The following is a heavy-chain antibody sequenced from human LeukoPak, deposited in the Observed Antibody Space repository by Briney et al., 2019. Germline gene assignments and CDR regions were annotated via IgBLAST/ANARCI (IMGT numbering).Heavy chain of an antibody. D-gene: IGHD3-16*01. J-gene: IGHJ4*02. CDR2: IHYSGSS. Sequence: SETLSLTCTVSGDSISGYYWSWIRQPPGKGLEWIGYIHYSGSSNYSPSLKRRLTMSVDTSKNQLSLKLSSVTAADTAVYYCARIGGIDVRGQGTLVTVSS. CDR3: ARIGGIDV. CDR1: GDSISGYY. V-gene: IGHV4-59*01.